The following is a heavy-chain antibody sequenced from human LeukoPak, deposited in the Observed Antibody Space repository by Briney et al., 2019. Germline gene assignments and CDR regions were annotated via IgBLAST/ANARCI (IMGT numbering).Heavy chain of an antibody. V-gene: IGHV4-59*01. Sequence: SETLSLTCTVSGGSISSNYWSWIREPPGKGLEWIGYIYYSGSNNYNPSLKSRVTISIDTSKNQFSLKLSSVTAADGAVYYFAXGGRLGFDPXGQGTLVTVSS. J-gene: IGHJ5*02. CDR1: GGSISSNY. CDR2: IYYSGSN. CDR3: AXGGRLGFDP. D-gene: IGHD3-16*01.